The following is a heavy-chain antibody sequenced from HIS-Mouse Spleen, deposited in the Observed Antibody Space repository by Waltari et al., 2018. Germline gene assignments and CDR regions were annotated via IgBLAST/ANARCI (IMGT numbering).Heavy chain of an antibody. J-gene: IGHJ4*02. CDR3: AKDKHHAFDY. CDR1: GLTLSSYG. V-gene: IGHV3-30*18. CDR2: ISYEGSNK. Sequence: QVQLVESGGGVVQPGRSLRLSCAASGLTLSSYGMHWCRQVPGKGLEWVAVISYEGSNKYYADAVKGRFTISRDNSKNTLYLQMNSLRAEDTAVYYCAKDKHHAFDYWGQGTLVTVSS.